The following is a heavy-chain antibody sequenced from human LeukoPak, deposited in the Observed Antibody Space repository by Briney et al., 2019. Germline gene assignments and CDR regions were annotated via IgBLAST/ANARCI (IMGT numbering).Heavy chain of an antibody. V-gene: IGHV3-33*01. D-gene: IGHD6-13*01. CDR2: IWYDGINE. J-gene: IGHJ4*02. CDR1: GFTFSSSG. CDR3: VRDKGSSWGEKYYFDY. Sequence: GRPLRLSCAASGFTFSSSGMHWVRQAPGKGLEWVALIWYDGINEYYADSVKGRFSISRDDSKNTLYLQMNSLRAEDAAVYYCVRDKGSSWGEKYYFDYWGQGTLVTVSS.